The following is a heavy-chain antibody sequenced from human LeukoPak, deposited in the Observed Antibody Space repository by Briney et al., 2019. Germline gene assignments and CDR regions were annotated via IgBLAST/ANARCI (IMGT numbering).Heavy chain of an antibody. CDR1: GYTFTSYG. J-gene: IGHJ3*02. V-gene: IGHV1-18*01. CDR2: ISAHNGNT. Sequence: ASVKVSCKASGYTFTSYGISWVRQAPGQGLEWMGWISAHNGNTNYAQKLQGRVTMTTDTSTSTAYMELRSLRSDDTAVYYCARDLSPNYYDSSGYDAFDIWGQGTMVTVSS. CDR3: ARDLSPNYYDSSGYDAFDI. D-gene: IGHD3-22*01.